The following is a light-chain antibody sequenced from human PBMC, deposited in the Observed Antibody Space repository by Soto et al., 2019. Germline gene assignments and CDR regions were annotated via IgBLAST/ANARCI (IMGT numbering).Light chain of an antibody. CDR1: QSLSGN. CDR3: QHYNNWPPWT. Sequence: EIVMAESPATLANSPRERATLSCKASQSLSGNLAWYQQKPGQAPRLLIFRASTRATGVPARFSGSGSGTEFTLTISSLQSEDFAVYYCQHYNNWPPWTFGQGTRWIS. V-gene: IGKV3-15*01. J-gene: IGKJ1*01. CDR2: RAS.